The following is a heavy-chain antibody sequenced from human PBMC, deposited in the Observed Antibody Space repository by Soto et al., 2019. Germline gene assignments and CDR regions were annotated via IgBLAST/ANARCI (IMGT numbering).Heavy chain of an antibody. Sequence: ASLKVSCKASGYSFTNNDVSWVRQATGQGLEWMGWMNPGSGDTGYAQKFQGRVTMTRDISIATAYMELSSLRSDDTAIYYCARMATFGSLNWFDPWGQGTLVTVSS. CDR3: ARMATFGSLNWFDP. J-gene: IGHJ5*02. CDR2: MNPGSGDT. V-gene: IGHV1-8*01. CDR1: GYSFTNND. D-gene: IGHD3-16*01.